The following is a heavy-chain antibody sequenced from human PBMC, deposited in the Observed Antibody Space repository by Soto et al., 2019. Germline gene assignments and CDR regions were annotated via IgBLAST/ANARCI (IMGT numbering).Heavy chain of an antibody. CDR1: GFTFRSYA. D-gene: IGHD1-26*01. J-gene: IGHJ3*02. CDR3: ARDRREIDAFDI. Sequence: EVQLLESGGGLVQPGGSLRLSCAASGFTFRSYAMSWVRQAPGKGLEWVSASSGSGETTYNADSVKGRFTNSRDNSKNTLYLQMNSLRAEDTAVYYCARDRREIDAFDIWGQGTMVTVSS. CDR2: SSGSGETT. V-gene: IGHV3-23*01.